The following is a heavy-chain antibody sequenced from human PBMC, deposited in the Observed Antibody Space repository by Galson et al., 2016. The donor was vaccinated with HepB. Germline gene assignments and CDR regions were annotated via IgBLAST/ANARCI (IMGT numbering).Heavy chain of an antibody. J-gene: IGHJ4*02. V-gene: IGHV5-51*01. Sequence: QSGAEVKKPGESLKISCKGLGYKFANYWIGWVRQMPGRGLEWMGIIYPDDSETTYSPSFQGQVTISADMSLNTAYLQWSSLQASDTAIYYCARSPNWNYGGYSFDYWGQGTLVPVSS. CDR1: GYKFANYW. CDR2: IYPDDSET. CDR3: ARSPNWNYGGYSFDY. D-gene: IGHD1-7*01.